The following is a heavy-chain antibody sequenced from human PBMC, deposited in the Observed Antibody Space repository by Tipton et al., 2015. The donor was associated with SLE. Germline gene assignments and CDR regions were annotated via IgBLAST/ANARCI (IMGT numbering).Heavy chain of an antibody. V-gene: IGHV3-53*05. J-gene: IGHJ6*03. CDR3: ASSYIVANGYMDV. D-gene: IGHD2-15*01. CDR1: GFTASSNY. Sequence: SLRLSCAASGFTASSNYMSWVRQAPGKGLEWVSVIYSGGSTYYADSVKGRFTISRDNSKNTLYLQMNSLRAEDTAVYYCASSYIVANGYMDVWGKGTTVTVSS. CDR2: IYSGGST.